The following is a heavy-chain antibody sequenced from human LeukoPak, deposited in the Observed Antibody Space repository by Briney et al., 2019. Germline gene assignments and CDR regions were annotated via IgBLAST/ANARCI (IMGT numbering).Heavy chain of an antibody. CDR3: ARDPDGDGAFDP. V-gene: IGHV4-59*01. J-gene: IGHJ5*02. D-gene: IGHD4-17*01. CDR2: IYYSGST. CDR1: GGSISSYY. Sequence: SETLSLTCTVSGGSISSYYWSWIRRPPGKGLEWIGYIYYSGSTNYNPSLKSRVTISVDTSKNQFSLKLSSVTAAVTAVYYCARDPDGDGAFDPWGQGTLVTVSS.